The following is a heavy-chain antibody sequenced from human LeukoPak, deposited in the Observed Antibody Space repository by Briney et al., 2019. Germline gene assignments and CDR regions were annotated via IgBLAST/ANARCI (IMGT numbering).Heavy chain of an antibody. CDR1: GYTFTSYD. J-gene: IGHJ4*02. D-gene: IGHD3-10*01. CDR3: ARGDTMVRGRTDY. Sequence: GASVKVSCKASGYTFTSYDINWVRQATGQGLEWMGRIIPIFGIANYAQKFQGRVTITADKSTSTAYMELSSLRSEDTAVYYCARGDTMVRGRTDYWGQGTLVTVSS. V-gene: IGHV1-69*04. CDR2: IIPIFGIA.